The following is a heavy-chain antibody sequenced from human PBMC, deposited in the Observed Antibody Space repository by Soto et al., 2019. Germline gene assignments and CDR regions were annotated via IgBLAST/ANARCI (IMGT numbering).Heavy chain of an antibody. Sequence: QVHLVQSGAEVKKPGSSVKVSCQASGSTFSSYTVSWVRQAPGQGLEWMGRIIPVLGVTNYAPKFKGRVTITADKSKTTAYMELSSLRSGDTAVYYCARRRYCGADCYSKYYYGMAVWGQGTTVTVSS. D-gene: IGHD2-21*02. J-gene: IGHJ6*02. CDR3: ARRRYCGADCYSKYYYGMAV. CDR1: GSTFSSYT. CDR2: IIPVLGVT. V-gene: IGHV1-69*02.